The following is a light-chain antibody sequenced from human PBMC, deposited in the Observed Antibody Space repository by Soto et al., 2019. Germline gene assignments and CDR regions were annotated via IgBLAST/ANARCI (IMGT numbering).Light chain of an antibody. V-gene: IGLV2-14*03. J-gene: IGLJ1*01. Sequence: QSALTQPASVSGSPGQSIAISCIGTSSDVGGYNYVSWYQQYQGKAPKLMIYDVSNRPSGVSNRFSGSKSGNTASLTISGLQAEDEADYYCSSYTSNNTLLFGIGTKLTVL. CDR1: SSDVGGYNY. CDR3: SSYTSNNTLL. CDR2: DVS.